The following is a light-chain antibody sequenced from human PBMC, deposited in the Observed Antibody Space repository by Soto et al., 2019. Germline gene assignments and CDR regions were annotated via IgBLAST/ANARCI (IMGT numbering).Light chain of an antibody. CDR1: QGISSY. V-gene: IGKV1-8*01. Sequence: AIRMTQSPSSFSASTGDRVTITCRASQGISSYLAWYQQKPGKAPKLLIYAAYTLQSGVQSRFSGSGSGTDFTLTIRCLQSEDFATYYCIQHNRYPWTFGQGTKVDIK. CDR3: IQHNRYPWT. CDR2: AAY. J-gene: IGKJ1*01.